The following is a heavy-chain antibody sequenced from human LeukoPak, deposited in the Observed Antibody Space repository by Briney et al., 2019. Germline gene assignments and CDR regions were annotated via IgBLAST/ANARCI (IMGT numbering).Heavy chain of an antibody. J-gene: IGHJ5*01. CDR2: VHRDGSGT. V-gene: IGHV3-74*03. CDR3: ARDVWRGDNCKYGRGWFDP. CDR1: GFTFSGDW. D-gene: IGHD1-7*01. Sequence: GGSLRLSCAASGFTFSGDWMHWVHQVPGKGLVSVSHVHRDGSGTTYADSAKGRFTITTDNAKNTPYLQMNSLRAEDTAIYYCARDVWRGDNCKYGRGWFDPWGRGTLVTVSS.